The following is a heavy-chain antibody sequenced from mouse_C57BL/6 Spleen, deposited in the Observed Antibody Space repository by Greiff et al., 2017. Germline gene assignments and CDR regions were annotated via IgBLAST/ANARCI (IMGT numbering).Heavy chain of an antibody. V-gene: IGHV1-82*01. D-gene: IGHD3-3*01. CDR2: IYPGDGDT. J-gene: IGHJ1*03. CDR3: AREGLYWYFDV. Sequence: QVQLQQSGPELVKPGASVKISCKASGYAFSSSWMNWVKQRPGKGLEWIGRIYPGDGDTNYNGKFKGKATLTADKSSSTAYMQLSSLTSEDSAVYFCAREGLYWYFDVWGTGTTVTVSS. CDR1: GYAFSSSW.